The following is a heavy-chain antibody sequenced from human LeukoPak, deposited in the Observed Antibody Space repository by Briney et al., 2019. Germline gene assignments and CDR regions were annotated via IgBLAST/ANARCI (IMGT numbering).Heavy chain of an antibody. CDR1: GFTVSSND. Sequence: GGSLRLSCAASGFTVSSNDMSWVRQAPGKGLEWVSVVYRGGSTYYADFVKGRFTISRDNSKNTLYLQMNSLRAEDTAVYYCAKGPDDYWGQGTLVTVSS. V-gene: IGHV3-53*01. CDR2: VYRGGST. CDR3: AKGPDDY. J-gene: IGHJ4*02.